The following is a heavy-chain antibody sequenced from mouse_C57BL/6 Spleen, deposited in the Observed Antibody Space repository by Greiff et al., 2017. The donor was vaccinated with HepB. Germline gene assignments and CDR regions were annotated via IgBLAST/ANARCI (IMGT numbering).Heavy chain of an antibody. CDR2: ISYDGSN. J-gene: IGHJ4*01. V-gene: IGHV3-6*01. Sequence: ESGPGLVKPSQSLSLTCSVTGYSITSGYYWNWIRQFPGNKLEWMGYISYDGSNNYNPSLKNRISITRDTSKNQFFLKLKSVTTEDTATYYCARANSNYVGLYYAMDYWGQGTSVTVSS. CDR3: ARANSNYVGLYYAMDY. D-gene: IGHD2-5*01. CDR1: GYSITSGYY.